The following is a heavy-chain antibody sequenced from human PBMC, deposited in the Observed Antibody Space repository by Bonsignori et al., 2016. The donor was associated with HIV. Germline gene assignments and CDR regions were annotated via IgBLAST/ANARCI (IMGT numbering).Heavy chain of an antibody. D-gene: IGHD7-27*01. J-gene: IGHJ4*02. CDR2: TYFRARWYS. V-gene: IGHV6-1*01. CDR3: ARGWGEVVDY. Sequence: WIRQSPSRGLEWLGRTYFRARWYSDYALSVKSRITINPDTSKNQISLQLNSVTPEDTAVYYCARGWGEVVDYWGQGTLVTVSS.